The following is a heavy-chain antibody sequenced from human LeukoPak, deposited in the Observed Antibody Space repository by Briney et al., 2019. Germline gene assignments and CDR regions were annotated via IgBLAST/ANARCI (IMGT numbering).Heavy chain of an antibody. CDR2: ISSGGGSA. CDR3: TKTSGGNC. Sequence: GGSLRLSCAASGFTFTYAWMNWVRQAPGKGLEWVSGISSGGGSAYYAESVEGRFTISRDNSKEMLYLQMNSLRAEDTAVYYCTKTSGGNCWGQGTLVTVSS. CDR1: GFTFTYAW. J-gene: IGHJ4*02. V-gene: IGHV3-23*01. D-gene: IGHD6-25*01.